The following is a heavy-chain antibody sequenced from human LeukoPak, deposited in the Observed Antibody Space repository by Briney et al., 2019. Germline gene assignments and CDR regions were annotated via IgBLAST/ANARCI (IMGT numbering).Heavy chain of an antibody. Sequence: ASVKVSCKASGGTFSSYAISWVRQAPGQGLEWMGRIIPILGIANYAQKFQGRVTITADKSTSTAYMELSSLRSEDTAVYYCARRELGYCSSTSCDYYFDYWGQGTLVTVSS. CDR3: ARRELGYCSSTSCDYYFDY. D-gene: IGHD2-2*01. CDR2: IIPILGIA. CDR1: GGTFSSYA. J-gene: IGHJ4*02. V-gene: IGHV1-69*04.